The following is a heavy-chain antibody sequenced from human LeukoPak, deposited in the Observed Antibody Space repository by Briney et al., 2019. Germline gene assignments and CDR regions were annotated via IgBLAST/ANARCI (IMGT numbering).Heavy chain of an antibody. CDR3: ARDLSILTGHYYYYGMDV. J-gene: IGHJ6*02. D-gene: IGHD3-9*01. CDR2: IYTSGST. CDR1: GGSISSYY. Sequence: SETLSLTCTVSGGSISSYYWSWIRQPAGKGLEWIGRIYTSGSTNYNPSLKSRVTISVDTSKNQFSLKLSSVTAADTAVYYCARDLSILTGHYYYYGMDVWGQGTTVTVSS. V-gene: IGHV4-4*07.